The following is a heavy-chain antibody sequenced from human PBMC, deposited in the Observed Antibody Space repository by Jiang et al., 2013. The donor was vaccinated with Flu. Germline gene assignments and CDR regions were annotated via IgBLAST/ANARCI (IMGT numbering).Heavy chain of an antibody. Sequence: GAEVKRPGSSVKVSCKASGGTFSSYAISWVRQAPGQGLEWMGGIIPIFGTAINAQKSQGRVTITADESTSTAYMELSSLRSEDRAVYYCARSHDNRNYGSAYDIWGQGTMVTVSS. D-gene: IGHD3-16*01. V-gene: IGHV1-69*01. CDR1: GGTFSSYA. CDR2: IIPIFGTA. J-gene: IGHJ3*02. CDR3: ARSHDNRNYGSAYDI.